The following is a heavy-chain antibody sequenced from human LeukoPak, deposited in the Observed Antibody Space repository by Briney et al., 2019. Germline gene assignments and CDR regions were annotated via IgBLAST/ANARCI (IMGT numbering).Heavy chain of an antibody. CDR3: ARDATQFDSSGYYYAWYFDL. CDR2: ISANNHNT. CDR1: GYTFTNYG. Sequence: ASLKVSCKASGYTFTNYGINWVRQAPGQGLEWMGWISANNHNTNYAQKLQGRVTMTPDTSTSTAYMELRSLRSDDTAMYYCARDATQFDSSGYYYAWYFDLWGRGTLVTVSS. J-gene: IGHJ2*01. V-gene: IGHV1-18*01. D-gene: IGHD3-22*01.